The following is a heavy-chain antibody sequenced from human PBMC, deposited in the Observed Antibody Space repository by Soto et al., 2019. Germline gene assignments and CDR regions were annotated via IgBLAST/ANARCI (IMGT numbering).Heavy chain of an antibody. CDR1: GGSFSGYY. Sequence: SETLSLTCAVYGGSFSGYYWSWIRQPPGKGLEWIGEINHSGSTNYNPSLKSRVTISVDTSKNQFSLKLSSVTAADTAVYYCARMRLRGAFDIWGQGTMVTVSS. CDR3: ARMRLRGAFDI. CDR2: INHSGST. J-gene: IGHJ3*02. V-gene: IGHV4-34*01.